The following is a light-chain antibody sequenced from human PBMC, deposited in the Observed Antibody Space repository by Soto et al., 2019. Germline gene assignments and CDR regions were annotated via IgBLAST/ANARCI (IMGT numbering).Light chain of an antibody. CDR3: QQRRQWPIT. J-gene: IGKJ5*01. Sequence: EIVLTQSPATLSLSPGERATLSCRASQSIGSYLAWYQQKPGQAPRLLIYDAFNRATGVPARFSGSGSGTDFTLTVSNLEAEDFAVYFCQQRRQWPITFGQGTRLEI. CDR1: QSIGSY. V-gene: IGKV3-11*01. CDR2: DAF.